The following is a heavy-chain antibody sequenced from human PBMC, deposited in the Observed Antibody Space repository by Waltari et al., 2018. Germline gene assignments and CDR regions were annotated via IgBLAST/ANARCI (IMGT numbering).Heavy chain of an antibody. V-gene: IGHV5-10-1*03. J-gene: IGHJ3*02. CDR2: IVPRDSYT. CDR3: ARLGDSTNAVDI. Sequence: EVQLVQSGAEVKKPGESLRISCQGSGYSFTSYWISWVRQMPGKGLEWMGRIVPRDSYTNYSPSFQCHVTISADKAISTAYLQWSSLKASDTAMYYCARLGDSTNAVDIWGQGTMVTVSS. CDR1: GYSFTSYW. D-gene: IGHD1-26*01.